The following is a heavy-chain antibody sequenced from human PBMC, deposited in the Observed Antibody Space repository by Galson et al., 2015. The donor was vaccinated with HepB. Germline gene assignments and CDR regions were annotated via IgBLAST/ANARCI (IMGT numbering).Heavy chain of an antibody. CDR2: IGGSGGST. Sequence: SLRLSCAASGFTFTRYAMSWVRQAPGKGLDWVSVIGGSGGSTVYADSVRGRFTISRDNSKNTLSLQMNSLRAEDTAVYYCAKDYGGNPFDHWGQGTLVIVSS. V-gene: IGHV3-23*01. CDR3: AKDYGGNPFDH. J-gene: IGHJ4*02. D-gene: IGHD4-23*01. CDR1: GFTFTRYA.